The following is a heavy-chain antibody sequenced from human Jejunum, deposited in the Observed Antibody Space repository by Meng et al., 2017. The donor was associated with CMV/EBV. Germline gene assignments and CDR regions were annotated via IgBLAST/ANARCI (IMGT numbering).Heavy chain of an antibody. D-gene: IGHD4-17*01. Sequence: QLQLQESGPGLVKPSETLSLTCTVSGGSITSTYCWDWIRQPPGKGLEWIGSVFYSGSTYYNPSLKSRVTISIDTSKNQFSLKLNSVTAADTAVYYCARTAVTPRGLFDYWGQGTLVTV. V-gene: IGHV4-39*07. CDR3: ARTAVTPRGLFDY. CDR1: GGSITSTYC. J-gene: IGHJ4*02. CDR2: VFYSGST.